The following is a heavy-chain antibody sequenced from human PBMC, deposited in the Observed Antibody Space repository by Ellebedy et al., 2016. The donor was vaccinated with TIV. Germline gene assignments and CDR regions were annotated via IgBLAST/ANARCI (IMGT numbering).Heavy chain of an antibody. CDR3: TKDLLRGIWGGSGRDY. CDR2: ISWRGHYI. D-gene: IGHD7-27*01. V-gene: IGHV3-9*01. Sequence: SLKISCAASGFTFDDYAMHWVRQAPGKGLEWVSGISWRGHYIGYADSVRGRFTISRDNAKGSLYLQMNSLRIEDTAVYYCTKDLLRGIWGGSGRDYWGQGTLVTVSS. J-gene: IGHJ4*02. CDR1: GFTFDDYA.